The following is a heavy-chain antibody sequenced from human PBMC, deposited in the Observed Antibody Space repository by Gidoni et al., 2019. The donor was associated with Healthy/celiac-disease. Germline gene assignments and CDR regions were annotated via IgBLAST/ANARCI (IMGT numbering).Heavy chain of an antibody. V-gene: IGHV1-69*01. CDR3: ARVFSDSWQGQYYYYYYMDV. CDR2: IIPIFGTA. Sequence: QVQLVQSGAEVKKPGSSVKVSCKASGGTFSSYAISWVRQAPGQGLEWMGGIIPIFGTANYAQKCQGRVTMTADESTSTDYMELSSLRSEDTAVYYCARVFSDSWQGQYYYYYYMDVWGKGTTVTVSS. CDR1: GGTFSSYA. J-gene: IGHJ6*03. D-gene: IGHD3-9*01.